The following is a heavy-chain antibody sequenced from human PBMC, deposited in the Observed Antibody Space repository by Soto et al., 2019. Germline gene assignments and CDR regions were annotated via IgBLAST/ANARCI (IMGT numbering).Heavy chain of an antibody. V-gene: IGHV3-13*01. CDR2: IGTAGDT. J-gene: IGHJ5*02. CDR3: ERGLSHFWSDHWFDP. D-gene: IGHD3-3*02. CDR1: GFTFSSYD. Sequence: GGSLRLSCAASGFTFSSYDMHWVRQATGKGLEWVSAIGTAGDTYYPGSVKGRFTISRENAKNSLYLQMNSLRAGDTAVYYCERGLSHFWSDHWFDPWGQGPLVTVYS.